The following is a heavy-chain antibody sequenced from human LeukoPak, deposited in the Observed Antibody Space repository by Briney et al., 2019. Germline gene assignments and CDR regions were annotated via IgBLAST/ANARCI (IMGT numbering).Heavy chain of an antibody. Sequence: ASVKVSCKASGYTFTGYYMHWVRQAPGQGLEWMGWINPNGGGTNYAQKFQGRVTMTRDTSISTAYMELSRLRSDDTAVYYCARGTNEDLSITMIVVVIFDYWGQGTLVTVSS. CDR3: ARGTNEDLSITMIVVVIFDY. D-gene: IGHD3-22*01. J-gene: IGHJ4*02. CDR1: GYTFTGYY. V-gene: IGHV1-2*02. CDR2: INPNGGGT.